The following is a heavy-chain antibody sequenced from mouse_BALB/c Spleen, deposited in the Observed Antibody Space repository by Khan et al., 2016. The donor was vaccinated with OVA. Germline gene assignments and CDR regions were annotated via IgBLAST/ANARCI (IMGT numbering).Heavy chain of an antibody. CDR2: INTETGEP. J-gene: IGHJ3*01. Sequence: QIQLVQSGPELKKPGETVKISCKAPGYTFTDYSMHWVKQAPGKGLKWMGWINTETGEPTYADDFKGRFAFSLETSASTAYLQINNLKNEDTATXFCARSADYGYFAYWGQGTLVTVSA. V-gene: IGHV9-2-1*01. CDR1: GYTFTDYS. CDR3: ARSADYGYFAY. D-gene: IGHD1-2*01.